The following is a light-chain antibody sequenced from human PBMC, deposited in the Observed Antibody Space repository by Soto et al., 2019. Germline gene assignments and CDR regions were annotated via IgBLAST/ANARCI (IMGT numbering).Light chain of an antibody. CDR3: QQSYSTPSIT. CDR1: QTISNY. J-gene: IGKJ5*01. Sequence: IQMTQSPSSLSSSVGDRVTITCRASQTISNYLNWYQQKPGKAPKLLIYAASSLQSGVPSRFSGSGSGTDFTLTISSLQPEDFATYYCQQSYSTPSITFGQGTRLEIK. V-gene: IGKV1-39*01. CDR2: AAS.